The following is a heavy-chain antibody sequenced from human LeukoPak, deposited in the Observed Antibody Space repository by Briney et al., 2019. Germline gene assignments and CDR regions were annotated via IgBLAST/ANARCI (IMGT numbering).Heavy chain of an antibody. CDR1: GGSFSGYY. J-gene: IGHJ4*02. Sequence: PSENLSLTCAVYGGSFSGYYWSWIRQPPGKGLEWIGEINHSGSTNYNPSLKSRVTISVDTSKNQFSLNLSSVTAADTAVYYCAREYYDILTGYYWHYFDYWGQGTLVTVSS. CDR2: INHSGST. V-gene: IGHV4-34*01. CDR3: AREYYDILTGYYWHYFDY. D-gene: IGHD3-9*01.